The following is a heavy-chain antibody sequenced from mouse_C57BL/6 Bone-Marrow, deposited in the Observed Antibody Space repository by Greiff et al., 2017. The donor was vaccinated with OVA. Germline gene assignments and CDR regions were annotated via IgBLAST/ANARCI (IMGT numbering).Heavy chain of an antibody. CDR2: IYPGNSDT. V-gene: IGHV1-5*01. CDR1: GYTFTSYW. Sequence: EVQGVESGTVLARPGASVKMSCKTSGYTFTSYWMHWVKQRPGQGLEWIGAIYPGNSDTSYNQKFKGKAKLTAVTSASTAYMELSSLTNEDSAVYYCTSYDGFPYAMDYWGQGTSVTVSS. J-gene: IGHJ4*01. CDR3: TSYDGFPYAMDY. D-gene: IGHD2-3*01.